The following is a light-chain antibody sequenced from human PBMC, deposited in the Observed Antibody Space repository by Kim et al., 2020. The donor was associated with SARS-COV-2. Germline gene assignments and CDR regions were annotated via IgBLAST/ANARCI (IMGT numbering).Light chain of an antibody. Sequence: SPAKPATPPGRTSQSVSNYLAWYQQTPGHAPRLLICRASNRATGIPARFSGSWSGTGFTLSISSLEPEDFAVYYCQHRDNWRGTFGPGTKVDIK. CDR2: RAS. CDR3: QHRDNWRGT. J-gene: IGKJ3*01. CDR1: QSVSNY. V-gene: IGKV3-11*01.